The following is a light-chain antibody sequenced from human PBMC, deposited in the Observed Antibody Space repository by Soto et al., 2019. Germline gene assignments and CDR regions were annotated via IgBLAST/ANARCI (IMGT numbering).Light chain of an antibody. CDR1: QSISSSY. CDR2: GAS. CDR3: QQYGSSSWT. V-gene: IGKV3-20*01. J-gene: IGKJ1*01. Sequence: VLTKSPGTRSMSPGRRATLSCRASQSISSSYLAWYQQRPGQAPRLLIYGASSRATGIPDRFSGSGSGTEFTLTISRLEPEDFAVYYCQQYGSSSWTFGQGTKVDIK.